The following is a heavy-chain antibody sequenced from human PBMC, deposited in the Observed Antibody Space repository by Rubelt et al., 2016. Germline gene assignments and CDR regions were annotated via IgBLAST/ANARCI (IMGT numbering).Heavy chain of an antibody. D-gene: IGHD2-2*02. CDR2: ISGSGGST. V-gene: IGHV3-23*01. CDR3: ARGDVVVPAAISEDY. CDR1: GFTFSSYA. J-gene: IGHJ4*02. Sequence: GGSLRLSCAASGFTFSSYAMSWVRQAPGKGLEWVSAISGSGGSTYYADSVKGRFTISRDNSKNTLYLQMNSLRAEDTAVYYCARGDVVVPAAISEDYWGQGTLVTVSS.